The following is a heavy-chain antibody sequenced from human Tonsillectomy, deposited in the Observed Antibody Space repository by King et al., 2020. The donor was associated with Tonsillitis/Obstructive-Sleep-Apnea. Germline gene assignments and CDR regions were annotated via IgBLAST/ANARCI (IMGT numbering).Heavy chain of an antibody. V-gene: IGHV1-46*01. CDR3: ARDSVAGTGPYCTYYYMDV. Sequence: QLVQSGAEVKKPGASVKVSCKASGYIFTSYYIHWVRQAPGQGLEWMGIIDPSGGTTSYAQKFQGRVTMTGDTSTSTVYMELSSLRSEDTAVYYCARDSVAGTGPYCTYYYMDVWGKGTPVTVSS. CDR2: IDPSGGTT. CDR1: GYIFTSYY. J-gene: IGHJ6*03. D-gene: IGHD6-19*01.